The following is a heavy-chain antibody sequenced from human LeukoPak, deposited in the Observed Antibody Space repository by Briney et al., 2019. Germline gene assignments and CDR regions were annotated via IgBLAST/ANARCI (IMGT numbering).Heavy chain of an antibody. D-gene: IGHD2-21*02. J-gene: IGHJ6*03. CDR2: INPNSGGT. CDR3: ARERRILAYCGGDCYPTYMDV. CDR1: GYTFTSYG. V-gene: IGHV1-2*02. Sequence: ASVKVSCKASGYTFTSYGISWVRQAPGQGLEWMGWINPNSGGTNYAQKFQGRVTMTRDTSIITAYMELTRLTSDDTAVYYCARERRILAYCGGDCYPTYMDVWGKGTTVTISS.